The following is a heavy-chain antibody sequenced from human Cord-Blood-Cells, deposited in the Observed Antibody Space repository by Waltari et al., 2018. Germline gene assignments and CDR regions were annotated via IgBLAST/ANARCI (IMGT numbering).Heavy chain of an antibody. Sequence: QVQLQPWGAGLLKPSETLSLTCAVYGGSFSGYYWSWIRQPPGKGLEWIGEINHSGSTSFHPSLKIRVTISVDASKNQFALKLSSETAADTAVYYCARSSSIAARGWDYWGQGTLVTVSS. CDR2: INHSGST. CDR1: GGSFSGYY. D-gene: IGHD6-6*01. V-gene: IGHV4-34*01. CDR3: ARSSSIAARGWDY. J-gene: IGHJ4*02.